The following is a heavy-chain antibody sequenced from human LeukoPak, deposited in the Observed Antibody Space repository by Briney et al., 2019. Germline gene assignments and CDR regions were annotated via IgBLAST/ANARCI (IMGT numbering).Heavy chain of an antibody. V-gene: IGHV1-18*01. J-gene: IGHJ3*02. Sequence: KLQGRVTMTTDISTSTAYMELRSLRSDDTAVYYCARDHGSIDAFDIWGQGTMVTVSS. CDR3: ARDHGSIDAFDI.